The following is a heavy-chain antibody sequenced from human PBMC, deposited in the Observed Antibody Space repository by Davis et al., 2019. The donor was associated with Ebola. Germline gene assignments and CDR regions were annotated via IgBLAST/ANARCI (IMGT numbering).Heavy chain of an antibody. D-gene: IGHD3-22*01. J-gene: IGHJ4*02. CDR2: IYWDDDK. V-gene: IGHV2-5*02. Sequence: SGPTLVKPTQTLTLTCTFSGFSLSAGGVGVGWIRQPPGKALEWLALIYWDDDKYYSPSLKSRLTITKDTSKNQVVLTMTNMDPVDTATYYCAHRRNYYDISGLDYWGQGTLVTVSS. CDR1: GFSLSAGGVG. CDR3: AHRRNYYDISGLDY.